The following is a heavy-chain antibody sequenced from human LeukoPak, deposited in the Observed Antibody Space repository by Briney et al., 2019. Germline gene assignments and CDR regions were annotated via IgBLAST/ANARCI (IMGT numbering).Heavy chain of an antibody. CDR1: GYTITNYY. D-gene: IGHD4-17*01. CDR2: IIPIFGTA. CDR3: ARAHDPYGDTYYFDY. V-gene: IGHV1-69*13. J-gene: IGHJ4*02. Sequence: SVKVSCKASGYTITNYYMHWVRQAPGQGLEWMGGIIPIFGTANYAQKFQGRVTITADESTSTAYMELSSLRSEDTAVYYCARAHDPYGDTYYFDYWGQGTLVTVSS.